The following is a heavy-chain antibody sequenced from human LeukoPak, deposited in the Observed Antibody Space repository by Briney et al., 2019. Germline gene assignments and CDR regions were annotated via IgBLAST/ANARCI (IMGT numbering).Heavy chain of an antibody. CDR2: INPSGGST. Sequence: ASVKVSCKASGYTFTSYYMHWVRQAPGQGLEWMGIINPSGGSTSYAQKFQGRVTMTRDTSISTAYMELSRLKSDDTAVYYCARGIAATRGFWGQGTLVTVSS. D-gene: IGHD6-6*01. CDR1: GYTFTSYY. V-gene: IGHV1-46*01. J-gene: IGHJ4*02. CDR3: ARGIAATRGF.